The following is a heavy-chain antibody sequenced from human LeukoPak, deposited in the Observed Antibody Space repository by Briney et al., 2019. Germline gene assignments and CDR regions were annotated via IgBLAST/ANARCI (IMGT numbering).Heavy chain of an antibody. V-gene: IGHV3-9*01. CDR3: AKGEGYSYGSFDY. CDR2: ISWNSGSI. Sequence: PGGSLRLSCAASGFTFDDYAMHWVRQAPGKGLEWVSGISWNSGSIGYADSVKGRFTISRDNAKNSLYLQMNSLRAEDTALYYCAKGEGYSYGSFDYWGQGILVTVSS. CDR1: GFTFDDYA. J-gene: IGHJ4*02. D-gene: IGHD5-18*01.